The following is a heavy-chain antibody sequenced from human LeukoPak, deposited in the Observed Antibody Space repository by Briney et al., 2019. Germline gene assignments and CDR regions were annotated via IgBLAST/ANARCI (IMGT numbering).Heavy chain of an antibody. CDR2: ISGSGDTT. CDR1: VFTFSSYA. J-gene: IGHJ4*02. CDR3: AKDRAATSDYFDY. V-gene: IGHV3-23*01. Sequence: GGSLRLSCAASVFTFSSYAMNWVRQAPGKGLEWVSGISGSGDTTYYADSVKGRFTVSRDNSMNTLHLQMNSLRAEDTAVYFCAKDRAATSDYFDYWGQGTLVTVSS. D-gene: IGHD6-13*01.